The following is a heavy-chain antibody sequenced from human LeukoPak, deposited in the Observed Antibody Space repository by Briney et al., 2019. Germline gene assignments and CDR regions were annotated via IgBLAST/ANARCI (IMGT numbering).Heavy chain of an antibody. CDR1: GFIFSTYA. D-gene: IGHD2-2*02. CDR3: AKKGCISISCYNNF. V-gene: IGHV3-23*01. CDR2: IGGSVGGA. J-gene: IGHJ4*02. Sequence: PGGSLRLSCEASGFIFSTYAMSWVRQAPGKGLEWVSSIGGSVGGAFYADSVKGRFTISRDNSKNTLYLQMNNLRAEDTAIYYCAKKGCISISCYNNFWGQGTLVTVSS.